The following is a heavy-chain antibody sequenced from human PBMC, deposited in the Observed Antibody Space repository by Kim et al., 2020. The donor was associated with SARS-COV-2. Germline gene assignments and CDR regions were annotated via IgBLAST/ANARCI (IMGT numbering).Heavy chain of an antibody. D-gene: IGHD6-19*01. V-gene: IGHV3-49*03. CDR1: GFTFGDYA. CDR2: ISSKAYGGTT. J-gene: IGHJ5*02. CDR3: TRVGWGEVPTWFDP. Sequence: GGSLRLSCTASGFTFGDYAMSWFRQAPGKGLEWVGFISSKAYGGTTEYAASVKGRFTISRDDSKSIAYLQMNSLKTEDTAVYYCTRVGWGEVPTWFDPWGQGTLVTVSS.